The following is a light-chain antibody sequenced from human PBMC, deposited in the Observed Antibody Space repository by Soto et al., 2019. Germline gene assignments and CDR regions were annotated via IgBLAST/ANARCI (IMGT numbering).Light chain of an antibody. CDR3: MQALQTPIG. CDR2: LGS. V-gene: IGKV2-28*01. Sequence: DIVMTQSPLSLPVTPGEPASISCRSSQSLLHSNGYNYLDWYLQKPGQSPQLLIYLGSNRASGVPDRFSGSGSGTDFTLKISRMEAEDVGVYYCMQALQTPIGFGGGTKVDIK. J-gene: IGKJ4*01. CDR1: QSLLHSNGYNY.